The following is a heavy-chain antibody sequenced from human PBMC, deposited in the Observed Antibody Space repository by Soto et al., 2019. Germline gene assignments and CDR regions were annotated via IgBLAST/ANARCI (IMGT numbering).Heavy chain of an antibody. V-gene: IGHV3-33*01. Sequence: GSLILSCAASGFTFSSYGMHWVRQAPGKGLEWVAVIWYDGSNKYYADSVKGRFTISRDNSKNTLYLQMNSLRAEDTAVYYCARGGGGLYYFDYWGQGTLVTVSS. CDR1: GFTFSSYG. D-gene: IGHD3-16*01. CDR2: IWYDGSNK. J-gene: IGHJ4*02. CDR3: ARGGGGLYYFDY.